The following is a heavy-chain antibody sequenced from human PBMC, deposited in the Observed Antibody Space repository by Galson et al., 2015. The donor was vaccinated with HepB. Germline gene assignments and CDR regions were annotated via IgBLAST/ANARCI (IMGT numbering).Heavy chain of an antibody. V-gene: IGHV1-69*10. Sequence: SVKVSCKASGGTFSSYAISWVRQAPGQGLEWMGGIIPIFGIANYAQKFQGRVTITADKSTSTAYMELSSLRSEDTAVYYCARDRVVVTAILESYWYFDLWGRGTLVTVSS. CDR1: GGTFSSYA. CDR2: IIPIFGIA. J-gene: IGHJ2*01. D-gene: IGHD2-21*02. CDR3: ARDRVVVTAILESYWYFDL.